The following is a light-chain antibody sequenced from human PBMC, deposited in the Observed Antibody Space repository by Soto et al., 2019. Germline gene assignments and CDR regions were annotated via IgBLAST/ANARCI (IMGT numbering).Light chain of an antibody. CDR2: GAS. V-gene: IGKV3-15*01. J-gene: IGKJ4*01. CDR1: QLIXIN. Sequence: TQCPSTLSFSLGEGATLSCRGSQLIXINLGWSEKEPGQAPSVLXDGASTKATGTPARFSGSGSGTEFTLTITSLQPEDFAAYYCQQLYSYTLTFGGGTKVDIK. CDR3: QQLYSYTLT.